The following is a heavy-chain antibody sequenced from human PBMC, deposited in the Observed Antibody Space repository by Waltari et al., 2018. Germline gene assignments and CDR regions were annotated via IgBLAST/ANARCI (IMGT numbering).Heavy chain of an antibody. CDR3: ARGQLGIGPLGY. J-gene: IGHJ4*02. V-gene: IGHV4-34*01. Sequence: QVQLQQWGAGLLKPSETLSLTCAVYGGSVSGSYWSWIRQPPGKGLEWIGEINHSGSTNYNPSLKSRVTISVDTSKNQFSLKLSSVTAADTAVYYCARGQLGIGPLGYWGQGTLVTVSS. CDR2: INHSGST. CDR1: GGSVSGSY. D-gene: IGHD7-27*01.